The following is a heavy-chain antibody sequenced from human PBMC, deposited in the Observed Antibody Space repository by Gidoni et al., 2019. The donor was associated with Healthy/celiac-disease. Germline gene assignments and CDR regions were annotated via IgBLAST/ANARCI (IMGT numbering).Heavy chain of an antibody. CDR2: T. CDR3: ARPSPGYSSDCYYY. V-gene: IGHV4-34*01. D-gene: IGHD6-19*01. J-gene: IGHJ4*02. Sequence: TNYNPSLKSRVTISVDTSKNQFSLRLSSVTAADTAVYYCARPSPGYSSDCYYYWGQGTLVTVSS.